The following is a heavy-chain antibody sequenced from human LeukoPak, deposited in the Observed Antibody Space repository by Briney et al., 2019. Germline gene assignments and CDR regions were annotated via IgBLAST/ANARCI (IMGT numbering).Heavy chain of an antibody. CDR3: ASDLVGASWATFDY. J-gene: IGHJ4*02. D-gene: IGHD1-26*01. V-gene: IGHV3-21*01. CDR2: ISSSSSYI. CDR1: GFTFSAYS. Sequence: GGSLRLSCAASGFTFSAYSMSWIRQAPGKGLEWVSSISSSSSYIYYADSVKGRFTISRDNAKNLLYLQMNSLRAEDTAVYYCASDLVGASWATFDYWGQGTLVTVSS.